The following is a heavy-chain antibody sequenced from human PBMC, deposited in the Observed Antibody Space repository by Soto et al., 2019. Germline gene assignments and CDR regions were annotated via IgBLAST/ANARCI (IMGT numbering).Heavy chain of an antibody. Sequence: GESLKIPWRGSSYNFSNHLISWVRPVPGRGVELMGRIDPSDSYTSYSPSFQGHVNRSADKSSNTAFLHWSRLKASDTAMDYGAKHLTRSLVGYYYGMDLWGQGTTVTVSS. V-gene: IGHV5-10-1*01. CDR1: SYNFSNHL. D-gene: IGHD3-16*01. CDR3: AKHLTRSLVGYYYGMDL. CDR2: IDPSDSYT. J-gene: IGHJ6*02.